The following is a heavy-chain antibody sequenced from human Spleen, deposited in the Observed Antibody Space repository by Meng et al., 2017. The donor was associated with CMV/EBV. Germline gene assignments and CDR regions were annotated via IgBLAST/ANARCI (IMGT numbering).Heavy chain of an antibody. V-gene: IGHV1-8*02. D-gene: IGHD1-7*01. CDR3: ARGRGYNWNYVY. CDR2: MNPNSGNT. CDR1: GGTFSTYA. J-gene: IGHJ4*02. Sequence: ASVKVSCKVSGGTFSTYAISWVRQAPGQGLEWMGWMNPNSGNTGYAQKFQGRVTMTRNTSISTAYMELSSLRSEDTAVYYCARGRGYNWNYVYWGQGTLVTVSS.